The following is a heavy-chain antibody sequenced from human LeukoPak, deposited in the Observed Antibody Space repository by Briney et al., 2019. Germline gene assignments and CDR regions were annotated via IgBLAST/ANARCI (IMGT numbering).Heavy chain of an antibody. D-gene: IGHD2-15*01. J-gene: IGHJ4*02. Sequence: GGSLRLSCAASGFAFSTYGMHWLRQAPGRGLEWVAIISYDGSKKYYADSVKGRFTISRDNSKNPLYLQMTSLRAEDTGVYYCAKGGCSGDRCYQNYWGQGTLVTVSS. CDR2: ISYDGSKK. CDR1: GFAFSTYG. V-gene: IGHV3-30*18. CDR3: AKGGCSGDRCYQNY.